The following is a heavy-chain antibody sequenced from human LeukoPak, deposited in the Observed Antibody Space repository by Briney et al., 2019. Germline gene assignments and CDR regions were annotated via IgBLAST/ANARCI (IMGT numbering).Heavy chain of an antibody. D-gene: IGHD3-3*01. CDR1: GFSLSTSGVG. J-gene: IGHJ5*02. CDR2: IYWNDDK. CDR3: AHATPYYDFWSGYLSNWFDP. V-gene: IGHV2-5*01. Sequence: SGPTLVNPTQTLTLTCIFSGFSLSTSGVGVGWIRQPPGKALEWLALIYWNDDKRYSPSLKSRLTITKDTSKNQVVLTMTNMDPVDTATYYCAHATPYYDFWSGYLSNWFDPWGQGTLVTVSS.